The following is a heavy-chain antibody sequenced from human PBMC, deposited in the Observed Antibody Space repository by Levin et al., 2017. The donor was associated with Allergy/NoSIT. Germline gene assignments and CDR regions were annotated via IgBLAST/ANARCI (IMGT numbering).Heavy chain of an antibody. D-gene: IGHD1-20*01. CDR2: INPNTGST. CDR3: ARDSSPQLGSNYYFDY. Sequence: ASVKVSCKASGYTFTTYYMHWVRQAPGQGPEGMGIINPNTGSTTYAQKFQGRVTLTRDTSTSTVYMDLSSLSYEDTAVYYCARDSSPQLGSNYYFDYWGQGTLVTVSS. CDR1: GYTFTTYY. J-gene: IGHJ4*02. V-gene: IGHV1-46*01.